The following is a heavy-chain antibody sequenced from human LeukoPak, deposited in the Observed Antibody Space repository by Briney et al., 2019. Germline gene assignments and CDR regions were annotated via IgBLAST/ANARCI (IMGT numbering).Heavy chain of an antibody. D-gene: IGHD1-26*01. Sequence: GKSLKISCQASGYNFNSYWIGWVRQMPGKGLEWMGIIYPGDSDTRYSPSFQGQVTIPADRSINTAYLQWASLKASDTGIYYCARQTSGSYPYWGQGTLVTVSS. CDR3: ARQTSGSYPY. J-gene: IGHJ4*02. V-gene: IGHV5-51*01. CDR1: GYNFNSYW. CDR2: IYPGDSDT.